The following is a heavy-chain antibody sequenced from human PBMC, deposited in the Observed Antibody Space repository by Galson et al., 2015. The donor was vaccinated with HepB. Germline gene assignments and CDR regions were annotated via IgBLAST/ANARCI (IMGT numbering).Heavy chain of an antibody. Sequence: QSGAEVKKPGESLRISCKGSGSSFTSYWISWVRQMPGKGLEWMGRIDPSDSYTNYSPSFQGHVTISADKSISTAYLQWSSLKASDTAMYYCARMAFSGGAYGDYVPVDYWGQGTLVTVSS. D-gene: IGHD4-17*01. CDR1: GSSFTSYW. CDR2: IDPSDSYT. CDR3: ARMAFSGGAYGDYVPVDY. J-gene: IGHJ4*02. V-gene: IGHV5-10-1*01.